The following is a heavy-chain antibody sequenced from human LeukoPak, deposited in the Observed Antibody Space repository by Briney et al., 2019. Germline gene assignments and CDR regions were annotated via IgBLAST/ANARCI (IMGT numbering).Heavy chain of an antibody. Sequence: SETLSLTCTVSGRSISSSSYYWGWIRQPPGNGLEWIGTIYYSGSFYYNRSLKSRVTVSVYTSKNQSSLKLSSVTAADTAVYYCARRRGTNREYYFDSWGQGTLVTVSS. V-gene: IGHV4-39*01. CDR2: IYYSGSF. J-gene: IGHJ4*02. D-gene: IGHD3-16*01. CDR3: ARRRGTNREYYFDS. CDR1: GRSISSSSYY.